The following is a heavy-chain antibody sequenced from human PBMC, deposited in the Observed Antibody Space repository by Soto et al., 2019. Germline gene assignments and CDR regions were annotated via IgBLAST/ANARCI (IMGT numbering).Heavy chain of an antibody. CDR2: INRSGST. Sequence: QVQLQQWGAGLLKPSETLSLTCAVYSGSFSGYYWSWIRQAPGKGLEWIGEINRSGSTNYNPSLKSRVNISVDTSKNQFSLKVSSVTAADTAVYYCASNPTVTTGKAASFDSWGQGTLVTVSS. CDR3: ASNPTVTTGKAASFDS. V-gene: IGHV4-34*01. CDR1: SGSFSGYY. D-gene: IGHD4-4*01. J-gene: IGHJ4*02.